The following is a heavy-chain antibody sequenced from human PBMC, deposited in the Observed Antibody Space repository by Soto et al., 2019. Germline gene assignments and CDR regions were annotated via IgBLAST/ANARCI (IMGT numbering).Heavy chain of an antibody. Sequence: QVQLVESGGGVVQPGRSLRLSCAASGLTFSSYGMNWVRQAPDKGLEWVAGISYDARNRYHADSVKGRFTVSRDNSKNTLYLQMDSLRADDTAIYDCANGRYSNSPEYDYWGQGTLVTVSS. J-gene: IGHJ4*02. D-gene: IGHD5-18*01. CDR2: ISYDARNR. V-gene: IGHV3-30*18. CDR1: GLTFSSYG. CDR3: ANGRYSNSPEYDY.